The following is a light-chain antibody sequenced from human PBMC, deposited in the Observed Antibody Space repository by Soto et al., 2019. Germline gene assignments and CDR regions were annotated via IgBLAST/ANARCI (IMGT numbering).Light chain of an antibody. V-gene: IGLV2-11*01. CDR1: SSDVGGHAY. Sequence: QSALTQPRSVSASPGQSITISCTGTSSDVGGHAYVSWYQQHPGKAPQLMIYDVTARPSGVPDRFSGSKSGTTASLTISDLQAEDEADYFCCSHAGSYTWVFGGGTQLTVL. J-gene: IGLJ3*02. CDR3: CSHAGSYTWV. CDR2: DVT.